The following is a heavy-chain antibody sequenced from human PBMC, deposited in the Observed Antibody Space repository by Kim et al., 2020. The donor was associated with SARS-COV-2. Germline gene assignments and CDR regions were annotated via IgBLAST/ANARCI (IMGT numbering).Heavy chain of an antibody. V-gene: IGHV4-34*13. D-gene: IGHD6-19*01. J-gene: IGHJ4*02. CDR3: ARVVSSGWYRLHYFDY. Sequence: SLKSEVTISVDTSKNQFPLKLSSVTAADTAVYYCARVVSSGWYRLHYFDYWGQGTLVTVSS.